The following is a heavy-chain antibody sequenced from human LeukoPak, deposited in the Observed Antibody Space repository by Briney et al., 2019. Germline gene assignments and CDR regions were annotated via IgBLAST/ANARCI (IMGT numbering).Heavy chain of an antibody. CDR1: GYTFTGFC. CDR2: LNPNSGGT. CDR3: ARDLDNYSGSGSYYNGDPLFQH. J-gene: IGHJ1*01. Sequence: ASVTVSCKASGYTFTGFCIHWVRQAPGQGLEWMGWLNPNSGGTNYAQNFQGRVTMTRDTSISTGYMELSRLRSDDTAVYYCARDLDNYSGSGSYYNGDPLFQHWGQGTLVTVSS. D-gene: IGHD3-10*01. V-gene: IGHV1-2*02.